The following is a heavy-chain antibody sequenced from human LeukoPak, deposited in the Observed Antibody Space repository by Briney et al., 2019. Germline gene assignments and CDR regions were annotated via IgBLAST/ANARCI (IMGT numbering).Heavy chain of an antibody. CDR2: INSDGINT. CDR1: GFTFSSYW. Sequence: GGSLRLSCAASGFTFSSYWMHWVRQAPGKGLVWVSSINSDGINTTYADSVKGRFTISRDNAKNTLYVQMNSLRVEDTAVYYCARTAYSWSHHDYWGQGTLVTVSS. J-gene: IGHJ4*02. CDR3: ARTAYSWSHHDY. D-gene: IGHD1-26*01. V-gene: IGHV3-74*01.